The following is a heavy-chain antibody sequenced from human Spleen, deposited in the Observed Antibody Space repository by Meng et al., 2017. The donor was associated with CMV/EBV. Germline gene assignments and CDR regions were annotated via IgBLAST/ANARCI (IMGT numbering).Heavy chain of an antibody. Sequence: LSCAASGFTFSSYWVHWVRQAPGKGLVWVSRINSDGSSTSYADSMKGQFTISRDNAKNTLYLQMNSLRAEDMAVYYCARGLGGTSDYWGQGTLVTVSS. V-gene: IGHV3/OR16-13*01. CDR1: GFTFSSYW. CDR2: INSDGSST. J-gene: IGHJ4*02. CDR3: ARGLGGTSDY. D-gene: IGHD3-16*01.